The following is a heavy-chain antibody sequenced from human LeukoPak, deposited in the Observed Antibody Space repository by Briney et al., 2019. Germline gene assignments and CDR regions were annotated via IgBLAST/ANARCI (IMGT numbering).Heavy chain of an antibody. J-gene: IGHJ3*02. D-gene: IGHD3-9*01. V-gene: IGHV3-21*01. CDR2: ISSSSSYI. Sequence: GGSLRLSCAASGFTFSSYSMNWVRQAPGKGLEWVSSISSSSSYIYYADSVEGRFTISRDNAKNSLYLQMNSLRAEDTAVYYCARAYDIPDAFDIWGQGTMVTVSS. CDR1: GFTFSSYS. CDR3: ARAYDIPDAFDI.